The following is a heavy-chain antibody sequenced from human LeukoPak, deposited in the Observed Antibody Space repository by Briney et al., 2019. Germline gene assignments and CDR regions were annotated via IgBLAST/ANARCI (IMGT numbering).Heavy chain of an antibody. CDR2: FKSKTDGGTT. V-gene: IGHV3-15*01. Sequence: GGSLRLSCAASGLTFSKAWMSWVRQAPGKGLEWVGRFKSKTDGGTTDYAAPVKGRFIVSRDDSKNTLYLQMNSLRTEDKAVYFCTKDIGYFDYWGQGSLVTVSS. J-gene: IGHJ4*02. CDR1: GLTFSKAW. CDR3: TKDIGYFDY.